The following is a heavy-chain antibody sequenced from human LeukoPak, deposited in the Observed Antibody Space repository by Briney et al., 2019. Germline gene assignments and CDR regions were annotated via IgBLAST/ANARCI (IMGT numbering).Heavy chain of an antibody. V-gene: IGHV3-74*01. Sequence: GGSLGLSCAASGFTFSNYWMHWVRQAPGKGLVWVSRINSDGINTSYADSVKGRFTISRDNAKNTLNLQMNSLRAEDTAVYYCARDLGQYYDTSDNWFDPWGQGTLVTVSS. J-gene: IGHJ5*02. CDR1: GFTFSNYW. D-gene: IGHD3-22*01. CDR3: ARDLGQYYDTSDNWFDP. CDR2: INSDGINT.